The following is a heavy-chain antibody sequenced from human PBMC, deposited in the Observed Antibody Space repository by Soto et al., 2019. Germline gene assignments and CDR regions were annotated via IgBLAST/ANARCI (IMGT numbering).Heavy chain of an antibody. CDR3: ASSATLELRTFDY. V-gene: IGHV3-23*01. J-gene: IGHJ4*02. Sequence: LLLSCSACGFIFRSYGVSLVRQALGKGLEWVSAISGSGGSTYYADSVKVRFTIFRDNSNNTLYLQINNLITEDTAVYFCASSATLELRTFDYWGQGTLVTVSS. CDR1: GFIFRSYG. CDR2: ISGSGGST. D-gene: IGHD1-1*01.